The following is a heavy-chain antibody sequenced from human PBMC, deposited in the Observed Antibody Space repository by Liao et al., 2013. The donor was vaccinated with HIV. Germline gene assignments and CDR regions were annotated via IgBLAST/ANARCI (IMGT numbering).Heavy chain of an antibody. J-gene: IGHJ6*03. Sequence: QVQLQESGPGLVRPSQTLSLSCTASGESINSVPYYWSWIRLPPGKGPEWIGRHLLQWAHLLQSALKSRVTISVDTSKNQFSLKLSAVTAADTAVYYCAREEWELPDYSYYMDVWGKGTTV. V-gene: IGHV4-30-4*01. D-gene: IGHD1-26*01. CDR3: AREEWELPDYSYYMDV. CDR2: LLQWAH. CDR1: GESINSVPYY.